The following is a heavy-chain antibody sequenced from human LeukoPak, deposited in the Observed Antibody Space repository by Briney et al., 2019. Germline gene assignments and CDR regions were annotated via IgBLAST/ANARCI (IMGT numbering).Heavy chain of an antibody. Sequence: SETLSLTCTVSGGSISSYYWSWIRQPPGKGLEGIGYIYYSGSTNYNPSLKSRVTISVDTSKNQFSLKLSSVTAADTAVYYCARTPYYYGSGSYYYFDYWGQGTLVTVSS. CDR1: GGSISSYY. CDR3: ARTPYYYGSGSYYYFDY. V-gene: IGHV4-59*01. D-gene: IGHD3-10*01. CDR2: IYYSGST. J-gene: IGHJ4*02.